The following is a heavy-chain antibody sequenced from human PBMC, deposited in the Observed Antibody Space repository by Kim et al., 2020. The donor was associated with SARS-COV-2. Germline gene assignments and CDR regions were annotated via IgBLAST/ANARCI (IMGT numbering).Heavy chain of an antibody. Sequence: GGSLRLSCAASGFTFSSYAMSWVRQAPGKGLEWVSAISGSGGSTYYADSVQGRFTISRDNSKNTLYLQMNSLRAEDTAVYYCAKDGDGSSGSYYPHAFDIWGQGTMVTVSS. V-gene: IGHV3-23*01. D-gene: IGHD1-26*01. CDR1: GFTFSSYA. CDR2: ISGSGGST. CDR3: AKDGDGSSGSYYPHAFDI. J-gene: IGHJ3*02.